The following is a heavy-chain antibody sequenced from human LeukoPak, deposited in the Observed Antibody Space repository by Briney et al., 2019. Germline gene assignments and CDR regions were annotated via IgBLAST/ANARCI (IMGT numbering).Heavy chain of an antibody. CDR3: ARCHSTIFGVVPWDY. V-gene: IGHV1-69*02. Sequence: SVKVSCKASGGTFSSYTISWVRQAPGQGLEWMGRIIPILGIANYAQKFQGRVTITADKCTSTAYMELNSLRSEDTAVYYCARCHSTIFGVVPWDYWGQGALVTVSS. D-gene: IGHD3-3*01. CDR1: GGTFSSYT. CDR2: IIPILGIA. J-gene: IGHJ4*02.